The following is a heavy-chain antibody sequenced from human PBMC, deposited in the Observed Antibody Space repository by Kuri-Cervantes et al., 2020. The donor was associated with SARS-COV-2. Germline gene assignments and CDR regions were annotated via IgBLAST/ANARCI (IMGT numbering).Heavy chain of an antibody. V-gene: IGHV3-30*19. J-gene: IGHJ6*02. Sequence: LKIHCAASGFTFSSYGMHWVRQAPGKGLEWVAVIWYDGSNKYYADSVKGRFTISRDNSKNTLYLQMTSLRAEDTAVYYCARSTWGSGHYYGMDVWGQGTTVTVSS. D-gene: IGHD7-27*01. CDR1: GFTFSSYG. CDR3: ARSTWGSGHYYGMDV. CDR2: IWYDGSNK.